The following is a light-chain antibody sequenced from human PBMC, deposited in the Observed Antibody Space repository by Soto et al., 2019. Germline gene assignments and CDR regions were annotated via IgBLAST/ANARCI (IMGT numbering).Light chain of an antibody. V-gene: IGLV2-14*01. CDR2: EVS. CDR3: SSYTSSTNYV. CDR1: SSDVGGYNY. J-gene: IGLJ1*01. Sequence: QSALTQPASVSGSPGQSITISCTGTSSDVGGYNYVSWFQHHPGKAPKLIIYEVSYRPSGISNRFSGSKSGNTASLTISGLQAEDEADYYCSSYTSSTNYVFGTGTKVTVL.